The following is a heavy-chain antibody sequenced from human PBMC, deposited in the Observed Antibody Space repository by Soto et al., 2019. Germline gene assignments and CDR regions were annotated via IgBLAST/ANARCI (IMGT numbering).Heavy chain of an antibody. D-gene: IGHD3-10*02. CDR3: AHRATITMFVLVINKGVWFVP. CDR2: ISWDGDK. J-gene: IGHJ5*02. CDR1: GFSLSTSGAA. Sequence: QINLKESAPTVVKPTQTLTLTCTFSGFSLSTSGAAVGWIRQPPGRALEWVALISWDGDKRYNRYNPSLDGRVRVTTDTPKNSVALTLTNVVAADTATYFCAHRATITMFVLVINKGVWFVPCGQGT. V-gene: IGHV2-5*02.